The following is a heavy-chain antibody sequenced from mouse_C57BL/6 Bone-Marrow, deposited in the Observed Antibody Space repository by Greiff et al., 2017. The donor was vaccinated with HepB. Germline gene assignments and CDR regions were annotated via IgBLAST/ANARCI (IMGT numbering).Heavy chain of an antibody. CDR1: GYSITSGYY. CDR2: ISYDGSN. Sequence: EVKVEDSGPGLVKPSQSLSLTCSVTGYSITSGYYWNWIRQFPGNKLEWMGYISYDGSNNYNPSLKNRISITRDTSKNQFFLKLNSVTTEDTATYYCAREAYYRAWFAYWGQGTLVTVSA. D-gene: IGHD2-10*01. J-gene: IGHJ3*01. V-gene: IGHV3-6*01. CDR3: AREAYYRAWFAY.